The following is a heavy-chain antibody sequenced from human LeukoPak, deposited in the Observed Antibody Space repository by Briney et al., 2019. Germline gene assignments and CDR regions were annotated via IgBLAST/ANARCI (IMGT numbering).Heavy chain of an antibody. CDR1: GGTFSSYA. Sequence: GASVTVSCKASGGTFSSYAISWVRQAPGQGLEWMGGIIPIFGTANYAQKFQGRVTITTDESTSTAYMELSSLRSEDTAVYYCAREGKKYYYDSRGPTGYFDLWGRGTLVTVSS. D-gene: IGHD3-22*01. CDR3: AREGKKYYYDSRGPTGYFDL. V-gene: IGHV1-69*05. CDR2: IIPIFGTA. J-gene: IGHJ2*01.